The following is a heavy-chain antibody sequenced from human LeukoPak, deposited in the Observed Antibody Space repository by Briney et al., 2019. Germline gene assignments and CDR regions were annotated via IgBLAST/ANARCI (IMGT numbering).Heavy chain of an antibody. CDR3: ARCLGFLEWLSDAFDI. CDR1: GFTFSSYS. V-gene: IGHV3-21*01. D-gene: IGHD3-3*01. CDR2: ISSSSSYI. J-gene: IGHJ3*02. Sequence: GGSLRLSCAASGFTFSSYSMNWVRQAPGKGLEWVSSISSSSSYIYYADSVKGRFTISRDNAKNSLYLQMNSLRAEDTAVYYCARCLGFLEWLSDAFDIWGQGTMVTVSS.